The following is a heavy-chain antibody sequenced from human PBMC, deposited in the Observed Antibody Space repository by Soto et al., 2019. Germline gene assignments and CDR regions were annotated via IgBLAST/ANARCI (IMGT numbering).Heavy chain of an antibody. J-gene: IGHJ4*02. Sequence: ASVKVSCKASGYTFTGYYMHWVRQAPGQGLEWMGWINPNSGGTNYAQKFQGWVTMTRDTSISTAYMELSRLRSDDTAVYYCARVTPPSEMATTGPFDYWGQGTLVTVSS. CDR1: GYTFTGYY. CDR3: ARVTPPSEMATTGPFDY. D-gene: IGHD5-12*01. CDR2: INPNSGGT. V-gene: IGHV1-2*04.